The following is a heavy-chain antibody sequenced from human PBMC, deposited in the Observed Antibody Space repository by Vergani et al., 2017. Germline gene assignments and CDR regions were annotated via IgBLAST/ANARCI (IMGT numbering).Heavy chain of an antibody. CDR1: GFTFSSYW. J-gene: IGHJ6*03. Sequence: EVQLVESGGGLVQPGGSLRLSCAASGFTFSSYWMSWVRQAPGKGLEWVANITQDGSEKYYVDSVKGRFTISRDNAKNSLYLQMNSLRAEDTAVYYCSRETGRELMVYATLHYYYYMDVGGKETTVTVSS. CDR2: ITQDGSEK. V-gene: IGHV3-7*01. CDR3: SRETGRELMVYATLHYYYYMDV. D-gene: IGHD2-8*01.